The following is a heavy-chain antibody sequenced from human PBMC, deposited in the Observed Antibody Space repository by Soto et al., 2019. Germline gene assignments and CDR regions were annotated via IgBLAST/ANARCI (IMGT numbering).Heavy chain of an antibody. CDR2: ISSSGDTI. CDR1: GFTFSDHY. J-gene: IGHJ4*02. V-gene: IGHV3-11*01. Sequence: VQLVESGGGLVKPGGSLRLSCEASGFTFSDHYMSWVRQAPGKGLDWVSYISSSGDTIYYADSVKGRFTISRDNAKNSLYLQMNSLRVEDTAVYYCARSRGVNWNRVPYLGQGTLVTVSS. CDR3: ARSRGVNWNRVPY. D-gene: IGHD1-1*01.